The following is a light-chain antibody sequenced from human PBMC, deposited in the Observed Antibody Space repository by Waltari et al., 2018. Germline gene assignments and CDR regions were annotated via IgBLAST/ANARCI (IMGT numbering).Light chain of an antibody. CDR1: QTVTTL. CDR3: QQRSSWGFT. J-gene: IGKJ3*01. CDR2: DAS. V-gene: IGKV3-11*01. Sequence: EIVLTQSPATVSLSPGESATLSCRARQTVTTLLAWYQQRPGQAPRLLIYDASNRATGIPARFSGSGFGTGFTLTISNLDPEDSAIYYCQQRSSWGFTFGPGTKVEIK.